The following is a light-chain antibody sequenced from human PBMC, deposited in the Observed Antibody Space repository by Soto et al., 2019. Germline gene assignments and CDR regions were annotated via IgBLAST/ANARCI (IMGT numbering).Light chain of an antibody. J-gene: IGKJ5*01. V-gene: IGKV3-15*01. CDR3: QQYNNWLIT. Sequence: EIVMTQSPDTLSVSPGERATLSCRASQSVSGNLAWYQQKPGQAPSLLIYGASTRATGLPARFSGSGSGTEFTLTVSSLQSEDFAVYYCQQYNNWLITFGQGTRLEIK. CDR2: GAS. CDR1: QSVSGN.